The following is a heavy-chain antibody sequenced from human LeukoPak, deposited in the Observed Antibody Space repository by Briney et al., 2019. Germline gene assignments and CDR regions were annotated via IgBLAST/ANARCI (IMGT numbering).Heavy chain of an antibody. CDR2: IRYDGSNK. J-gene: IGHJ5*02. D-gene: IGHD6-13*01. CDR1: GFTFSNAW. CDR3: AKDKSIGPSRAPGYFDP. Sequence: GGSLRLSCAASGFTFSNAWMSWVRQAPGKGLEWVAFIRYDGSNKYYADSVKGRFTISRDNSKNTLYLQMNSLRAEDTAVYYCAKDKSIGPSRAPGYFDPWGQGTLVTVSS. V-gene: IGHV3-30*02.